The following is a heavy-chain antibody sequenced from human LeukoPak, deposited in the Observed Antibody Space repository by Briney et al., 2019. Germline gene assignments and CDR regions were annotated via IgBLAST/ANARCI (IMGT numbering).Heavy chain of an antibody. CDR2: FDPEDGEA. J-gene: IGHJ4*02. D-gene: IGHD3-22*01. CDR3: GTGRYDSSL. CDR1: GYTLTELS. Sequence: ASVKVSCKVSGYTLTELSMHWVRQAPGKGLEWRGGFDPEDGEAVYAQKFQGRVNMTADTSTDTTYMKLSRLSSEDTAVYYCGTGRYDSSLWGQGILVTVPS. V-gene: IGHV1-24*01.